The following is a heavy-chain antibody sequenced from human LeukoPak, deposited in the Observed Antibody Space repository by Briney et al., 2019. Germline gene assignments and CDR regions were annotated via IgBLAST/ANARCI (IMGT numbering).Heavy chain of an antibody. Sequence: SQTLSLTCTVSGGAIASGGYSWNWIRQSPGEGLEWIGCIYDRGPAYYNPSLKSRFTISVDRPKNQFFLNVTSLTAADTAVYYCASSRQASGLFSFWGQGTPVVVSS. CDR2: IYDRGPA. J-gene: IGHJ4*02. D-gene: IGHD3-10*01. CDR3: ASSRQASGLFSF. V-gene: IGHV4-30-2*06. CDR1: GGAIASGGYS.